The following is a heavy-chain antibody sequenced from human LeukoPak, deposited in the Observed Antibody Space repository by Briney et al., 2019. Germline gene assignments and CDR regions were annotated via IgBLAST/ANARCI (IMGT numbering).Heavy chain of an antibody. V-gene: IGHV3-30*02. Sequence: GGSLRLSCVASEFTFSSYGMHWVRQAPGKGLEWVAYIRYDGSDKYYADSVKGRFTISRDNSKNTLYLQMNSLRAEDTAVYYCAKDRLAVAGGGGFDYWGQGTLVTVSS. CDR2: IRYDGSDK. CDR1: EFTFSSYG. D-gene: IGHD6-19*01. J-gene: IGHJ4*02. CDR3: AKDRLAVAGGGGFDY.